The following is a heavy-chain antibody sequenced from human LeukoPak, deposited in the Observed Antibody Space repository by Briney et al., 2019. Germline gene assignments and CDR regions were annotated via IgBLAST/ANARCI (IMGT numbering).Heavy chain of an antibody. D-gene: IGHD6-13*01. J-gene: IGHJ6*03. CDR2: ISGSGGST. CDR3: ARRVAAAGSTGLRYIDV. Sequence: TGGSLRLSCAASGFTFSSYAMSWVRQAPGKGLEWVSAISGSGGSTYYADSVKGRFTISRDNSKNTLYLQMNSLRAEDTAVYYCARRVAAAGSTGLRYIDVWGKGTTVTVSS. V-gene: IGHV3-23*01. CDR1: GFTFSSYA.